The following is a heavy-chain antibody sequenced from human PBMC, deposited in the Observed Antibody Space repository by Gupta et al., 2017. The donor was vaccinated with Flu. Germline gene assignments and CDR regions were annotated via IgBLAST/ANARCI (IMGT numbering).Heavy chain of an antibody. V-gene: IGHV1-69*01. Sequence: QVQRVQSGAEVKKPGFSVKDSCKASGGTFSSYAISWVRQAPGQGLEWIGGITTIFGTAHYAQKFQGRVPITADASTSPAYMGLSSLRSEATAVHYCARAPAAAGQGVPQFDWGQGTLVTVSS. CDR3: ARAPAAAGQGVPQFD. CDR1: GGTFSSYA. CDR2: ITTIFGTA. J-gene: IGHJ4*02. D-gene: IGHD6-13*01.